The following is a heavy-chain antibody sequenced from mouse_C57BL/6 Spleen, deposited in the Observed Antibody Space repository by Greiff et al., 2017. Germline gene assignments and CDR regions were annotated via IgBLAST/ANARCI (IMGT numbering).Heavy chain of an antibody. Sequence: EVQLQQSGPELVKPGASVKISCKASGYTFTDYYMNWVKQSHGKSLEWIGDINPNNGGTSYNQKFKGKATLTVDKSSSTAYMELRSLTSEDSAVYYCARWDYCGSSGYWYFDVWGTGTTVTVSS. J-gene: IGHJ1*03. CDR3: ARWDYCGSSGYWYFDV. D-gene: IGHD1-1*01. CDR1: GYTFTDYY. V-gene: IGHV1-26*01. CDR2: INPNNGGT.